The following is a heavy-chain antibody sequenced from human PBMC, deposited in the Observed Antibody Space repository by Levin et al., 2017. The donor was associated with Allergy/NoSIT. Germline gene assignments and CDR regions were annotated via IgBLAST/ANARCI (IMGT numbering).Heavy chain of an antibody. D-gene: IGHD4-11*01. CDR3: AEGDYSNYVLNEH. CDR1: GGSFSGYY. J-gene: IGHJ4*02. V-gene: IGHV4-34*01. CDR2: INHSGST. Sequence: SQTLSLTCAVYGGSFSGYYWSWIRQPPGKGLEWIGEINHSGSTNYNPSLKSRVTISVDTSKNQFSLKLSSVTAADTAVYYCAEGDYSNYVLNEHWGQGTLVTVSS.